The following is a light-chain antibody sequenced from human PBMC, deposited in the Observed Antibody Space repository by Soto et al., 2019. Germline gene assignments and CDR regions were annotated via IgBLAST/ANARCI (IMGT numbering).Light chain of an antibody. CDR1: LTVNTN. CDR2: GAS. CDR3: QQYNNRWT. V-gene: IGKV3-15*01. Sequence: EIVMTPSPATLSVSPGEGATLSCRASLTVNTNLAWYQQKPGQAPMLLIYGASTRATGVTASFSGSGSGTAVTLTISSLQSEDVAVYYWQQYNNRWTFGLGTMVEFK. J-gene: IGKJ1*01.